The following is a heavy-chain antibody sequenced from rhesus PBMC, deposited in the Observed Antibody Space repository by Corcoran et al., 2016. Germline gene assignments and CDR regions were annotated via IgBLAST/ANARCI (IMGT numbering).Heavy chain of an antibody. D-gene: IGHD4-29*01. CDR1: GGSISSNY. J-gene: IGHJ4*01. Sequence: QVQLQESGPGLVKPSETLSLTCAVSGGSISSNYWSWNRQPPGKGLEWIGRIYGSGGKTDYNPSLKSRVTISTDTSKNQFSLKLSSVTAADTAVYFCARNRLRYNPPFDYWGQGVLVTVSS. CDR3: ARNRLRYNPPFDY. V-gene: IGHV4-160*01. CDR2: IYGSGGKT.